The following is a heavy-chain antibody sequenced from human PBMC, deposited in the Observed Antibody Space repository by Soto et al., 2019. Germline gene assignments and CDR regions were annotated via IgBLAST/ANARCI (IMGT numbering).Heavy chain of an antibody. V-gene: IGHV3-23*01. Sequence: GGSLRLSCAASGFTFSSYAMSWVRQAPGKGLEWVSAISGSGGSTYYADSVKGRFTISRDNSKNTLYLQMNSLRAEDTAVYYCAKQGSAGPGYSRGWYRWNYYYGMDVWGQGTTVTVSS. CDR3: AKQGSAGPGYSRGWYRWNYYYGMDV. J-gene: IGHJ6*02. CDR1: GFTFSSYA. D-gene: IGHD6-19*01. CDR2: ISGSGGST.